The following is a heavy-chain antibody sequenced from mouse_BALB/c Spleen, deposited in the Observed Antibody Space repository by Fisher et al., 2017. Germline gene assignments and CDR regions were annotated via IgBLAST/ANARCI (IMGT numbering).Heavy chain of an antibody. Sequence: KFKGKATLTADKSSSTAYMQLSSLTSEDSAVYFCARGGVTTYYAMDYWGQGTSVTVSS. D-gene: IGHD2-1*01. J-gene: IGHJ4*01. CDR3: ARGGVTTYYAMDY. V-gene: IGHV1-80*01.